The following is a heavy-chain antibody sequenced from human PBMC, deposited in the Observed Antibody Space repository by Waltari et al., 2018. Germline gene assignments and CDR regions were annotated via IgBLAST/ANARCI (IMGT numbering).Heavy chain of an antibody. CDR2: ISPILGIA. V-gene: IGHV1-69*04. Sequence: QVQLVQSGAEVKKPGSSVKVSCKASGGTFSSYAISWVRQAPGQGLEWMGGISPILGIANYAQKFQGRVTITADESTSTAYMELSSLRSEDTAVYYCARTYYYDSSGYRGAFDIWGQGTMVTVSS. J-gene: IGHJ3*02. CDR1: GGTFSSYA. CDR3: ARTYYYDSSGYRGAFDI. D-gene: IGHD3-22*01.